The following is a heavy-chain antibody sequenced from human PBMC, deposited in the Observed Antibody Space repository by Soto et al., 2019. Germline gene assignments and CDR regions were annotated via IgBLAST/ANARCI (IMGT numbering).Heavy chain of an antibody. CDR2: IGTAGDT. CDR3: SRDHSLSSGPYYYYYGMDV. D-gene: IGHD3-3*01. V-gene: IGHV3-13*01. Sequence: GGSLRLSCAASGFTFSSYDMHWVRQATGKGLEWVSAIGTAGDTYYQGSVKGRFTISRENAKNNLYLQMNSLRAEDTAVYYCSRDHSLSSGPYYYYYGMDVWGQGTTVTVSS. CDR1: GFTFSSYD. J-gene: IGHJ6*02.